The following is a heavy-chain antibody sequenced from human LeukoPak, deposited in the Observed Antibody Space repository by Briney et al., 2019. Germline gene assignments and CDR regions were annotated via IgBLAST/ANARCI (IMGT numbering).Heavy chain of an antibody. D-gene: IGHD1-26*01. CDR3: ARRRYSGSSQHFDY. Sequence: GGSLRLSCAASGFTFSNYEMHWVRQAPGKGLEWVSYISSSGSIIYHADSVKGRFTISRDNAKNSLYLQMNSLRAEDTAVYYCARRRYSGSSQHFDYWGQGTLVTVSS. CDR2: ISSSGSII. CDR1: GFTFSNYE. V-gene: IGHV3-48*03. J-gene: IGHJ4*02.